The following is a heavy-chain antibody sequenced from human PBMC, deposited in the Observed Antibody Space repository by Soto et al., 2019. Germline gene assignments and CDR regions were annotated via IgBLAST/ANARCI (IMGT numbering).Heavy chain of an antibody. D-gene: IGHD5-18*01. Sequence: QVQLVESGGGVVHPGRSLRLSCAASGLTFDNYAMSWVRQAPGQGPEWVSAISHDGVHKFYADSVKGRFTISRENSKNTLYLEMNTLRAEDTAVYYCAREVTGLNAFDIWGQGTTVTVSS. J-gene: IGHJ3*02. CDR1: GLTFDNYA. CDR2: ISHDGVHK. V-gene: IGHV3-30-3*01. CDR3: AREVTGLNAFDI.